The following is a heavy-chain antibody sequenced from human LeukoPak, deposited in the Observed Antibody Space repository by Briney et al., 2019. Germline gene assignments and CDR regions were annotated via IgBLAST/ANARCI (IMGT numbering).Heavy chain of an antibody. Sequence: GGSLRLSCAASGFALRTYWMHWVRQAPGKGLVWVSLINSVGTSTIYADSVKGRFTISRDTAKNTLYLEMNRLRADDTAVYYCTRAGSGSSYDSWGQGTLVTVSS. CDR2: INSVGTST. V-gene: IGHV3-74*01. CDR1: GFALRTYW. D-gene: IGHD3-10*01. J-gene: IGHJ4*02. CDR3: TRAGSGSSYDS.